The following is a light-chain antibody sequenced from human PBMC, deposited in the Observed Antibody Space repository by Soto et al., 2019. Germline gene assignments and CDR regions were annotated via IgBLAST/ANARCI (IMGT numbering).Light chain of an antibody. J-gene: IGKJ1*01. V-gene: IGKV1-6*01. CDR3: LKDYNYPRT. CDR1: QVIRND. CDR2: AAS. Sequence: AIQITHSPSSLSVPVVERVTITCQASQVIRNDLGWYQQKPGKAPKLLIYAASSLQSGVPSRFSGSGSGTDFTLTISSLQPEDFATYYCLKDYNYPRTCGQGTKGDIK.